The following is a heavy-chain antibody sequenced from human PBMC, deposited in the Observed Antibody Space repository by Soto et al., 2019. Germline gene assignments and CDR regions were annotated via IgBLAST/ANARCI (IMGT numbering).Heavy chain of an antibody. CDR3: ARCGRQSFVWFDP. CDR2: ISAYNGNT. Sequence: ASVKVSCKASGYTFTSYGISWVRQAPGQGLEWMGWISAYNGNTNYAQKFQGRVTITADESTSTAYMELSSLRSEDTAVYYCARCGRQSFVWFDPWGQGTLVTVSS. D-gene: IGHD6-25*01. CDR1: GYTFTSYG. J-gene: IGHJ5*02. V-gene: IGHV1-18*04.